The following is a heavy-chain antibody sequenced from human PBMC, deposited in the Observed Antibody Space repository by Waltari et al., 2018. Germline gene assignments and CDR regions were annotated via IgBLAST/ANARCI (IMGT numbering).Heavy chain of an antibody. CDR1: GXPFGLHA. Sequence: EXQLLQXGXGLIQPGESLSLSCGAXGXPFGLHAMSWVRQAPXKGLXWVSVIYXGXTTXXXAXXVKGXFTISRDNSXNXLYLEMSSXIXEDTXIYYCTRGRQWXVPSAXDXXXXGTVVTVSS. CDR2: IYXGXTTX. D-gene: IGHD1-26*01. V-gene: IGHV3-23*03. J-gene: IGHJ3*02. CDR3: TRGRQWXVPSAXDX.